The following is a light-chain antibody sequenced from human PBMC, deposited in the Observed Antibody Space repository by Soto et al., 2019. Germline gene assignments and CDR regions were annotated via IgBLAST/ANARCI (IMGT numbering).Light chain of an antibody. CDR3: QQYGSSPQT. Sequence: EIVLTQSPGTLSLSPGERATLSCRASQSVSSTYLAWYQRKPGQAPRLLIYGASSRATGIPDRFSGSGSGPDFTLTISRLEPEDFAVYYCQQYGSSPQTFGQGTKLEIK. CDR2: GAS. J-gene: IGKJ2*01. V-gene: IGKV3-20*01. CDR1: QSVSSTY.